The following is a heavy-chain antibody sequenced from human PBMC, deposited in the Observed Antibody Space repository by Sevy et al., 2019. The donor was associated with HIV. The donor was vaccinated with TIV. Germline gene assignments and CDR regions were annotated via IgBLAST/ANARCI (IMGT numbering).Heavy chain of an antibody. Sequence: SETLSLTCTVSGGSISSGDYYWSWIRQPPGKGLEWIGYIYYSGSTYYNPSLKSRVTISVDTSKNQFSLKLSSVTAADTAVYYCAGSILVVVAATREPPNWFDPWGQGTLVTVSS. CDR3: AGSILVVVAATREPPNWFDP. V-gene: IGHV4-30-4*01. CDR1: GGSISSGDYY. CDR2: IYYSGST. D-gene: IGHD2-15*01. J-gene: IGHJ5*02.